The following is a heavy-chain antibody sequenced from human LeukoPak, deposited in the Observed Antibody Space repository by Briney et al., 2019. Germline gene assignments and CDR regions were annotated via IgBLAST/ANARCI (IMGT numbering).Heavy chain of an antibody. Sequence: PGGSLRLSCAASGFTFSAYGMSWVRQAPGKGLDWVSALSGSDGATYYADSVKDRFTISRDNPKNTLNLQMNSLRAEDTAVYYCAREIGQLGGAFDIWGQGTMLTVSS. V-gene: IGHV3-23*01. CDR1: GFTFSAYG. D-gene: IGHD7-27*01. CDR3: AREIGQLGGAFDI. CDR2: LSGSDGAT. J-gene: IGHJ3*02.